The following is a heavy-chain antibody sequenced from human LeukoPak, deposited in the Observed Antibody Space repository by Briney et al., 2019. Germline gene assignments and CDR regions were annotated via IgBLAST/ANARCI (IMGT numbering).Heavy chain of an antibody. Sequence: PGGSLRLSCAASGFTFSSYAMHWVRQAPGKGLEWVAVISYDGSNKYYADSVKGRFTISRDNSKNTLYLQMNSLRAEDTAVYYCARDFYYDSSGYYPGDLWGRGTLVTVSS. CDR2: ISYDGSNK. CDR3: ARDFYYDSSGYYPGDL. CDR1: GFTFSSYA. D-gene: IGHD3-22*01. V-gene: IGHV3-30-3*01. J-gene: IGHJ2*01.